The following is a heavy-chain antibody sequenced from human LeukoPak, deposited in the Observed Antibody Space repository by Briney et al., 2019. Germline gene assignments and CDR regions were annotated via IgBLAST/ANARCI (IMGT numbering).Heavy chain of an antibody. D-gene: IGHD3-10*01. CDR3: AKDPRGRSGSGSNCDY. V-gene: IGHV3-30*02. CDR1: GFTFSSYG. CDR2: IRYDGSNK. Sequence: GGSLRLSCAASGFTFSSYGMHWVRQAPGKGLEWVAFIRYDGSNKYYADSVKGRFTISRDNSKNTLYLQMNSLRAEDTAVYYCAKDPRGRSGSGSNCDYWGQGTLVTVSS. J-gene: IGHJ4*02.